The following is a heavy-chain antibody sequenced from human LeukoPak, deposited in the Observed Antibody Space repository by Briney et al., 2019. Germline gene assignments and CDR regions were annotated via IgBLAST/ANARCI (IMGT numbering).Heavy chain of an antibody. D-gene: IGHD3-10*01. CDR2: IKEDGSEI. CDR1: AFTFSNYW. V-gene: IGHV3-7*01. J-gene: IGHJ4*02. Sequence: GGSLRLSCAASAFTFSNYWMSWVRQAPGEGLEWVANIKEDGSEINYVDSVKGRFTISRDNAKNSLYLQMNSLRVDDTAVYYCARDRGYATFDYWGQGTLVTVSS. CDR3: ARDRGYATFDY.